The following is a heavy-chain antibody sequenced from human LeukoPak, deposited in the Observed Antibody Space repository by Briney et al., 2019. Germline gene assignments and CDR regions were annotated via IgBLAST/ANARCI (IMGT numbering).Heavy chain of an antibody. D-gene: IGHD3-3*01. CDR3: ARQEGRITIFGVVDHFDY. J-gene: IGHJ4*02. V-gene: IGHV1-2*02. CDR2: INPNSGGT. CDR1: GYTFTGYY. Sequence: ASVKVSCKASGYTFTGYYMHWVRQAPGQGLEWMGWINPNSGGTNYAQKFQGRVTMTRDTSISTAYMELSRLRSDDTAVYYCARQEGRITIFGVVDHFDYWGQGALVTVSS.